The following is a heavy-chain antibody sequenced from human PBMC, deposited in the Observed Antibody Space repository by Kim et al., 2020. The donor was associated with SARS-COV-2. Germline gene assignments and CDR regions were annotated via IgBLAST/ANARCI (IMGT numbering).Heavy chain of an antibody. J-gene: IGHJ4*02. CDR3: VRHCAQYFAF. V-gene: IGHV3-7*01. CDR1: GFSFTSHW. D-gene: IGHD3-9*01. CDR2: LDEAGNKK. Sequence: GGSLRLSCAASGFSFTSHWMSWVRQAPGKGLEWVADLDEAGNKKYYEDSVEGRFTISRDNARRSVDLQMDGLRVDDTAVTFCVRHCAQYFAFWGQGTLVT.